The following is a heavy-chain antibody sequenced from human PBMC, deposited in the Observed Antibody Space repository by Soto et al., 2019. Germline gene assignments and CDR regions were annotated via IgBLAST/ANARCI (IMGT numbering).Heavy chain of an antibody. Sequence: SETLSLTCTVSGGSIGGYYGSWIRQPPGKGLEWIGYIYYSGSTNYNPSLKSRVTISVDTSKNQFSLKLSSVTAADTAVYYCARATRITIFGVVTSLYYFDYWGQGTLVTVSS. J-gene: IGHJ4*02. CDR3: ARATRITIFGVVTSLYYFDY. CDR1: GGSIGGYY. V-gene: IGHV4-59*01. CDR2: IYYSGST. D-gene: IGHD3-3*01.